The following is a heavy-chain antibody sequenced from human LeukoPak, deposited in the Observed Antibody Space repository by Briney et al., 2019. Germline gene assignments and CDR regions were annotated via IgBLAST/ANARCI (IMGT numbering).Heavy chain of an antibody. J-gene: IGHJ4*02. D-gene: IGHD3-10*01. CDR1: GGSISSYY. Sequence: PSETLSLTCTVSGGSISSYYWSWIRQPAGKGLEWIGRIYTSGSTNYNPSLKSRVTMSVDTSKNQFSLKLSSVTAADTAVYYCARVTVLLWFGELLYSRYFDYWGQGTLVTVSS. CDR2: IYTSGST. CDR3: ARVTVLLWFGELLYSRYFDY. V-gene: IGHV4-4*07.